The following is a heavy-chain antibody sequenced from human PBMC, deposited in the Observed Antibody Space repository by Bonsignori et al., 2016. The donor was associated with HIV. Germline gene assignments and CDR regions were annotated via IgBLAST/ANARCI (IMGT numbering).Heavy chain of an antibody. CDR3: VGPVTPDSK. D-gene: IGHD1-26*01. CDR2: IRSSANNHAT. CDR1: GFTFSGSV. J-gene: IGHJ4*02. V-gene: IGHV3-73*02. Sequence: EVVLAESGGGLVQPGGSLKLSCMASGFTFSGSVIYWVRQPFGKGLEWIGHIRSSANNHATLYSSSVEGRFSISRDDSTNTAFLQMTHLKSEDTALYYCVGPVTPDSKWGRGTLVTVSS.